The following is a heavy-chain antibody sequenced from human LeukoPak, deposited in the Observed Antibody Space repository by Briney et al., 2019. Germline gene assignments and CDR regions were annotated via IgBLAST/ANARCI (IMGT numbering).Heavy chain of an antibody. Sequence: GSLRLSCAASGFTFSSYSMNWVRQAPGKGLEWVSSISSSSSYIYYADSVKGRFTISRDNAKNSLYLQMNSLRAEDTAVYYCASRITMIVVVILDAFDIWGQGTMVTVSS. V-gene: IGHV3-21*04. CDR3: ASRITMIVVVILDAFDI. D-gene: IGHD3-22*01. CDR2: ISSSSSYI. CDR1: GFTFSSYS. J-gene: IGHJ3*02.